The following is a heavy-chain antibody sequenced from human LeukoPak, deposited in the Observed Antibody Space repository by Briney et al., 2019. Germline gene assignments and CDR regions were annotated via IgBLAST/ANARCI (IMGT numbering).Heavy chain of an antibody. J-gene: IGHJ4*02. CDR1: GGSFSGYY. V-gene: IGHV4-34*01. Sequence: SETLSLTCAVYGGSFSGYYWSWIRQPPGKGLEWIGYIYYSGSTYYNPPLKSRVTISVDTSKNQFSLKLSSVTAADTAVYYCARGRGQFGVPALYYFDYWGQGTLVTVSS. CDR2: IYYSGST. D-gene: IGHD2-2*01. CDR3: ARGRGQFGVPALYYFDY.